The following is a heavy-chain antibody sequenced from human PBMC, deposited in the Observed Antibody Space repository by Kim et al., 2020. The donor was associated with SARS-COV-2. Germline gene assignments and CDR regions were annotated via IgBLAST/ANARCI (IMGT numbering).Heavy chain of an antibody. J-gene: IGHJ2*01. V-gene: IGHV3-30*03. Sequence: GGSLRLSCAASGFTFSSYGMHWVRQAPGKGLEWVAVISYDGSNKYYADSVKGRFTISRDNSKNTLYLQMNSLRAEDTAVYYCASDPDCSSTSCYTFWYF. CDR1: GFTFSSYG. CDR3: ASDPDCSSTSCYTFWYF. CDR2: ISYDGSNK. D-gene: IGHD2-2*02.